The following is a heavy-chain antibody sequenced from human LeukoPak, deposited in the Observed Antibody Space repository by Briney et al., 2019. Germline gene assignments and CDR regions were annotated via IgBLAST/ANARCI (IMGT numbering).Heavy chain of an antibody. V-gene: IGHV4-38-2*01. Sequence: GSLRLSCAASGFTFSNFAVVWVRQPPGKGLEWIGSIYYGGGTHYNPSLKSRATIFLDTSMNQFSLRLTSVTAADTALYFCARESFEEPGTMDHWGQGTLVSVSS. D-gene: IGHD4/OR15-4a*01. CDR3: ARESFEEPGTMDH. CDR2: IYYGGGT. CDR1: GFTFSNFAV. J-gene: IGHJ4*02.